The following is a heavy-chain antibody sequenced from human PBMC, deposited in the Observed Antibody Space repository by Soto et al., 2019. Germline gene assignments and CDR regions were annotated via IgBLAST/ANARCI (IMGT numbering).Heavy chain of an antibody. Sequence: EVQLLESGGGLVQPGESLTLTCAASGFNFRRYGMNWVRQAPGKGLEWVSIITDSDFWTNYADSVKGRFTTSRDVSKNVLYLQLNSLRAEDTAVYYCAASAIYCTSASCYPTSHDYWGQGTLVTVSS. CDR3: AASAIYCTSASCYPTSHDY. V-gene: IGHV3-23*01. J-gene: IGHJ4*02. D-gene: IGHD2-2*01. CDR1: GFNFRRYG. CDR2: ITDSDFWT.